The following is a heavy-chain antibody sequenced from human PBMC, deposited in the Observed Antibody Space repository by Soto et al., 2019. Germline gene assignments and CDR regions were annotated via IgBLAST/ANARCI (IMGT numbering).Heavy chain of an antibody. V-gene: IGHV5-51*01. CDR2: IYPGDSDT. Sequence: PGESLKISCKGSGYSFTSYWIGWVRQMPGKGLGWMGIIYPGDSDTRYTPSFQGQVTSSADKSISTAYLQWSSLKASDTAMYYCARSGAVAGNSWSGFDIWGQGTMVTVSS. CDR1: GYSFTSYW. D-gene: IGHD6-19*01. J-gene: IGHJ3*02. CDR3: ARSGAVAGNSWSGFDI.